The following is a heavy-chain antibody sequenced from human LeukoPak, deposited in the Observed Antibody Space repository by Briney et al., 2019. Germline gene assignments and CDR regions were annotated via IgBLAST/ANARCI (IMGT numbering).Heavy chain of an antibody. CDR3: ARGNWNDPKVHSDY. V-gene: IGHV1-18*01. D-gene: IGHD1-1*01. J-gene: IGHJ4*02. CDR1: GYTFSSYS. Sequence: GASVKVSCEASGYTFSSYSITWVRQAPGQGLEWMGWSSTFNGNTKYAQKFQGRVTLTTDTSTSTAFLELRSLSSDDTAIYYCARGNWNDPKVHSDYWGQGTLVTVSS. CDR2: SSTFNGNT.